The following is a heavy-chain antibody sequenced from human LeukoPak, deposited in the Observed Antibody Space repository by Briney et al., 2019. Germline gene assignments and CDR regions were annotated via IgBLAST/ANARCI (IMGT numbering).Heavy chain of an antibody. Sequence: ASVKVSCKASGYTFTGYYMYWVRQAPGQGLEWMGLINPSSGGTNYAQKFQGRVTMTRDTSINTAYMEVSSLRSDDTAVYYCARGRIAAAEYYYFDYWGQGTLVSVSS. J-gene: IGHJ4*02. CDR1: GYTFTGYY. V-gene: IGHV1-2*02. CDR3: ARGRIAAAEYYYFDY. CDR2: INPSSGGT. D-gene: IGHD6-13*01.